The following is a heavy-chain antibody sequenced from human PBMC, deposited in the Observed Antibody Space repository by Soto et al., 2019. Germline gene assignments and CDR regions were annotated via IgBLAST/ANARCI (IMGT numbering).Heavy chain of an antibody. CDR2: ISYDGSNK. V-gene: IGHV3-30*18. Sequence: QVQLVESGGGVVQPGRSLRLSCAASGFTFSSYGMHWVRQAPGKGLEWVAVISYDGSNKYYADSVKGRFTISRDNSKNTLYLQMNSLRAEDTAVYYCAKDLELGSLIDYWRQGTLVTVSS. D-gene: IGHD1-26*01. CDR1: GFTFSSYG. J-gene: IGHJ4*02. CDR3: AKDLELGSLIDY.